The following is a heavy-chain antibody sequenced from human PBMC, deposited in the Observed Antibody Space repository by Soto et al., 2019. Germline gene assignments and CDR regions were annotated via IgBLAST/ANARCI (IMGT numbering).Heavy chain of an antibody. J-gene: IGHJ6*02. CDR1: GYTFTSYY. D-gene: IGHD3-10*01. Sequence: QVQLVQSGAEAKKPGASVKVSCKASGYTFTSYYMNWVRQAPGQGLAWMGIINPSGGSTSYAQKFRGGVSMARDRSASTVYLGLSSLRSEDSAVYYCERGRSYYGSVSYYGSYYYYCRDVWGQGTTVTVSS. CDR3: ERGRSYYGSVSYYGSYYYYCRDV. CDR2: INPSGGST. V-gene: IGHV1-46*01.